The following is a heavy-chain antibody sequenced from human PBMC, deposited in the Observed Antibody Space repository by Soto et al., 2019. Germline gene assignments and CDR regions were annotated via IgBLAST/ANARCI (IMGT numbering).Heavy chain of an antibody. CDR1: GFTFISYE. D-gene: IGHD2-21*01. Sequence: PGGSLRLSCAASGFTFISYEIDFFRHSPGKWLQWVSYISSSGSTIYYADSVKGRFTISRDNAKNSLYLQMNSLRAEDTAVYYCVSQGVNNHYGMDVWGQGTTVTVSS. CDR2: ISSSGSTI. CDR3: VSQGVNNHYGMDV. V-gene: IGHV3-48*03. J-gene: IGHJ6*02.